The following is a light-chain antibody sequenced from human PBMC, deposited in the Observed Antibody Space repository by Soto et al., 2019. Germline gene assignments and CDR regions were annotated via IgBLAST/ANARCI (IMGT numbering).Light chain of an antibody. Sequence: QSVLTQPASVYGPPGQSITISCTGNSSDVGGYNYVSWYQQHPGKAPKLMIYDVSNRPSGVSNRFSGSKSGNTASLTISGLQAEDEADYYCSSYTSSLYVFGTGTKVTVL. J-gene: IGLJ1*01. CDR2: DVS. V-gene: IGLV2-14*01. CDR3: SSYTSSLYV. CDR1: SSDVGGYNY.